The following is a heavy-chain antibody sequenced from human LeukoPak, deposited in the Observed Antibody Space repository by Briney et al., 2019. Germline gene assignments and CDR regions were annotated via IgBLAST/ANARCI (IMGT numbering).Heavy chain of an antibody. D-gene: IGHD2-2*01. CDR2: MNPNSGNT. Sequence: ASVKVSCKASGYTFPSYDINWVRQATGQGLEWMGWMNPNSGNTGYAQKFQGRVTMTRNTSISTAYMELSSLRSEDTAVYYCAREYCSSTSCYGWGYYYYGMDVWGQGTTVTVSS. V-gene: IGHV1-8*01. CDR3: AREYCSSTSCYGWGYYYYGMDV. J-gene: IGHJ6*02. CDR1: GYTFPSYD.